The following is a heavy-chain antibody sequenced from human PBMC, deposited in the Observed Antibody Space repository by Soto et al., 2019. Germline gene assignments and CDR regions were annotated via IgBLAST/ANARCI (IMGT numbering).Heavy chain of an antibody. CDR2: ISSSSSYI. D-gene: IGHD3-3*01. V-gene: IGHV3-21*01. Sequence: GGSLRLSCAASGFTFSSYSMNWVRQAPGKGLEWVSSISSSSSYIYYADSVKGRFTISRGNAKNSLYLQMNSLRAEDTAVYYCARAIRAIFGVVIWAPLDVWGKGTTVTVSS. J-gene: IGHJ6*04. CDR3: ARAIRAIFGVVIWAPLDV. CDR1: GFTFSSYS.